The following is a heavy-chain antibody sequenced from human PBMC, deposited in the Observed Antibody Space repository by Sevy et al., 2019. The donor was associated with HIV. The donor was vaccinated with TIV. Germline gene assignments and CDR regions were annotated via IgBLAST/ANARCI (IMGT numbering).Heavy chain of an antibody. CDR1: GGTFSSYG. Sequence: ASVKVSCKASGGTFSSYGITWARQAPGQGLEWMGEIIPIFGSANYGQTFQGRVTMTADQSTSTAYMELSSLRSDDTAVYYCARGGGLSPHHWLDPWGQGTLVTVSS. CDR3: ARGGGLSPHHWLDP. D-gene: IGHD3-16*01. CDR2: IIPIFGSA. V-gene: IGHV1-69*13. J-gene: IGHJ5*02.